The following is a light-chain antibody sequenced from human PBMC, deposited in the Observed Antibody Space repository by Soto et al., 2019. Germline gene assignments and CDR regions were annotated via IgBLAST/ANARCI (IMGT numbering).Light chain of an antibody. Sequence: QSVLTQPPSASGTPGQRVTISCSGSSSNVGSNTVNWYQQLPGTAPKLLIHSNNQRPSGVPDRFSGSKSGTSASLAISELQSEDEADYYCAAWDDSLNGGVFGGGTKLTV. J-gene: IGLJ3*02. V-gene: IGLV1-44*01. CDR1: SSNVGSNT. CDR2: SNN. CDR3: AAWDDSLNGGV.